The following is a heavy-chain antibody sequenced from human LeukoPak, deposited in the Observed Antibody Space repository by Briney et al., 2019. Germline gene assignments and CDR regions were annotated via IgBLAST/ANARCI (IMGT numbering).Heavy chain of an antibody. J-gene: IGHJ6*03. Sequence: PGGSLRLSCAASGFTFSSYWMSWVRQAPGKGLEWVANIKQDGSEKYYVDFVKGRFTISRDNAKNSLYLQVNSLRAEDTAVYYCARDHGIAARGYYYYYMDVWGKGTTVTVSS. D-gene: IGHD6-6*01. CDR2: IKQDGSEK. V-gene: IGHV3-7*01. CDR1: GFTFSSYW. CDR3: ARDHGIAARGYYYYYMDV.